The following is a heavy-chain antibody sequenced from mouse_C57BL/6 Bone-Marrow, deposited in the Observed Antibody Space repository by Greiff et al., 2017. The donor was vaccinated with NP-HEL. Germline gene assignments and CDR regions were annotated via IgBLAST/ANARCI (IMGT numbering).Heavy chain of an antibody. Sequence: EVQRVESEGGLVQPGSSMKLSCTASGFTFSDYYMAWVRQVPEKGLEWVANINYDGSSTYYLDSLKSRFIISRDNAKNILYLQMSSLKSEDTATDYCARDYYGSNWYFDVWGTGTTVTVSS. J-gene: IGHJ1*03. D-gene: IGHD1-1*01. CDR1: GFTFSDYY. CDR3: ARDYYGSNWYFDV. V-gene: IGHV5-16*01. CDR2: INYDGSST.